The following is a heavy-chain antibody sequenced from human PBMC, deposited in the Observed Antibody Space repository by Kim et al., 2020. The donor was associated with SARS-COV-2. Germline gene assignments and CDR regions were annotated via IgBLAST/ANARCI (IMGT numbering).Heavy chain of an antibody. V-gene: IGHV3-33*01. CDR3: ARGLRGSSSLGSDY. D-gene: IGHD6-6*01. CDR1: GFTFSSYA. Sequence: GGSLRLSCAASGFTFSSYAMRWVRQAPGKGLEWVAVIWYDGGNTYYADSVKGRFTISRDNSKNTLYLQMNSLRAEDTALYYCARGLRGSSSLGSDYWGQGTLVTVSS. CDR2: IWYDGGNT. J-gene: IGHJ4*02.